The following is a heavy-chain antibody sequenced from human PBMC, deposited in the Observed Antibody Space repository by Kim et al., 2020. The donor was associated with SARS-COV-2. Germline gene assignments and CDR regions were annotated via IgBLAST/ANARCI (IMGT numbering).Heavy chain of an antibody. D-gene: IGHD6-19*01. Sequence: SETLSLTCTVSGVSTNIYYYNWIRQSPGKGLEWIGHISSSGTTNSNPFLKSRVTISLDRAKTQFSLNLTYVTAADTAVYYCAGGSGWLTDDWGQGTLVTVSP. CDR2: ISSSGTT. J-gene: IGHJ4*02. CDR3: AGGSGWLTDD. CDR1: GVSTNIYY. V-gene: IGHV4-59*01.